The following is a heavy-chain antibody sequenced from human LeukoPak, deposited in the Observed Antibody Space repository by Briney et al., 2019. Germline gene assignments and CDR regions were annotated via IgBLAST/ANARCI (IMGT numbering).Heavy chain of an antibody. CDR2: IYYSGST. D-gene: IGHD4-11*01. J-gene: IGHJ4*02. Sequence: SETLSLTCTVSGGSISNYYWTWIRQPPGKGLEWIGYIYYSGSTNYNPSLKSRVTFSVDTSKNQFSLKLSSVTAADTAVYYCARARGNSNYQFDYWGQGALVTVSS. CDR1: GGSISNYY. CDR3: ARARGNSNYQFDY. V-gene: IGHV4-59*01.